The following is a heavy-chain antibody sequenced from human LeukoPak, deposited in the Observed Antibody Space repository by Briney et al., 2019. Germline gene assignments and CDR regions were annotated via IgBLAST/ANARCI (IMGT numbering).Heavy chain of an antibody. J-gene: IGHJ3*02. D-gene: IGHD1-1*01. CDR3: VRSVGMSGTNAFDI. CDR2: MYYSGST. Sequence: SETLSLTCTVSGGSISAYFWNWIRQPPGKGLEWIGYMYYSGSTNYNPSLKSRVTMFVDTSKTQFSLKLNSVTATDTAIYYCVRSVGMSGTNAFDIWGQGTMVTVSS. CDR1: GGSISAYF. V-gene: IGHV4-59*08.